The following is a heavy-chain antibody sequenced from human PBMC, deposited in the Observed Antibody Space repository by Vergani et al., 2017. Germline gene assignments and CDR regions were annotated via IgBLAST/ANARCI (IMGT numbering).Heavy chain of an antibody. Sequence: EVQLVESGGGLVQPGRSLRLSCAASGFTFDDYAMHWVRQAPGKGREWVSGISWNSGSTGYADSVKGRFTISRDNAKNSLYLQMNSLRAEDTALYYCAKDSRPTVTTFGMYDYWGQGTLVTVSS. D-gene: IGHD3-16*01. CDR3: AKDSRPTVTTFGMYDY. CDR2: ISWNSGST. V-gene: IGHV3-9*01. J-gene: IGHJ4*02. CDR1: GFTFDDYA.